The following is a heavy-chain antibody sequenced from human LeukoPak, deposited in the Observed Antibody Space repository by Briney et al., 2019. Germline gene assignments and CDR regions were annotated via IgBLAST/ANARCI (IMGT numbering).Heavy chain of an antibody. V-gene: IGHV3-48*01. CDR1: GFTFSTYS. J-gene: IGHJ6*02. CDR2: ISSRSSTI. CDR3: ARDLDTYYGMDV. D-gene: IGHD5-18*01. Sequence: GGSLRLSCAASGFTFSTYSMNWVRQAPGKGLEWVSYISSRSSTIYHVDSVKGRFTISRDNAKNSLYLQMNSLRAKDTAVYYCARDLDTYYGMDVWGQGTTVTVSS.